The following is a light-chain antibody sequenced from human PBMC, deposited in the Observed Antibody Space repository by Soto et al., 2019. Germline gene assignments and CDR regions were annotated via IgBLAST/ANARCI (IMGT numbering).Light chain of an antibody. J-gene: IGLJ1*01. CDR1: SSDVGAYKF. CDR2: EVG. CDR3: SSYSSSSALV. V-gene: IGLV2-14*01. Sequence: QSVLTQPASVSGSPGQSITISCTGTSSDVGAYKFVSWFQQHPGKAPKLIIYEVGNRPSGVSNRFSGYKSGNTASLTISGLQAEDESDYYCSSYSSSSALVFGTGTKVTV.